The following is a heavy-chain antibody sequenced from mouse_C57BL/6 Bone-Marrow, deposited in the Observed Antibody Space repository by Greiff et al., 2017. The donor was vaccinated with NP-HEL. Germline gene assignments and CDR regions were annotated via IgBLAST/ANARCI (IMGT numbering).Heavy chain of an antibody. CDR3: TRSVVESFYAMDY. D-gene: IGHD1-1*01. J-gene: IGHJ4*01. Sequence: QVQLQQSGAELVRPGASVTLSCKASGYTFTDYEMHWVKQTPVHGLEWIGAIDPATGGTAYNQKFKGKAILTADKSSSTAYMELRSLTSEDSAVYYCTRSVVESFYAMDYWGQGTSVTVSS. CDR1: GYTFTDYE. V-gene: IGHV1-15*01. CDR2: IDPATGGT.